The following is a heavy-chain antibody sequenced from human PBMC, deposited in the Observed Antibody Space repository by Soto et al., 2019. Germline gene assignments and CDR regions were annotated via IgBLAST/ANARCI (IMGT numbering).Heavy chain of an antibody. CDR1: GFTFSNAW. V-gene: IGHV3-15*07. CDR2: IKSKTDGGTT. D-gene: IGHD6-13*01. J-gene: IGHJ4*02. CDR3: TTDFGIAAAGTPVDY. Sequence: EVQLVEAGGGLVKPGGSLRLSCAASGFTFSNAWMNWVRQAPGKGLEWVGRIKSKTDGGTTDYAAPVKGRFTISRDDSKNTLYLQMNSLKTEDTAVYYCTTDFGIAAAGTPVDYWGQGTLVTVSS.